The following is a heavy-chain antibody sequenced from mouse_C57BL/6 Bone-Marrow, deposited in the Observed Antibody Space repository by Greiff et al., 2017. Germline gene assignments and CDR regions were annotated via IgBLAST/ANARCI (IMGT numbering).Heavy chain of an antibody. CDR1: GFSLTSYG. V-gene: IGHV2-2*01. CDR2: IWRGGST. D-gene: IGHD4-1*01. J-gene: IGHJ3*01. Sequence: QVQLQQSGPGLVQPSQSLSITCTVSGFSLTSYGVHWVRQSPGKGLEWLGVIWRGGSTDYNAAFIARLSISKDNSKSQVYFKMNSLQADDTAIYYCARRTETWFAYWGQGTSVTVSA. CDR3: ARRTETWFAY.